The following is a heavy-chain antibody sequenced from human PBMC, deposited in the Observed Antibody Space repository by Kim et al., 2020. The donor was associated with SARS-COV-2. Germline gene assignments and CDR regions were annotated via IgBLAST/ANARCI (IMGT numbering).Heavy chain of an antibody. Sequence: YAASVKGRFTISRDNSKNTLYLQMNSLRAEDTAVYYCARGDLTGNWYFDLWGRGTLVTVSS. J-gene: IGHJ2*01. D-gene: IGHD3-16*01. CDR3: ARGDLTGNWYFDL. V-gene: IGHV3-66*01.